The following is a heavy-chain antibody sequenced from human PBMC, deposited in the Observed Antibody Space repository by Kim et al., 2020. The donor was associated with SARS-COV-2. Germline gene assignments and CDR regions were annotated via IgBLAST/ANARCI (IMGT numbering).Heavy chain of an antibody. CDR1: GFTFSNAW. V-gene: IGHV3-43D*03. J-gene: IGHJ6*02. CDR2: ISWDGGST. Sequence: GGSLRLSCAASGFTFSNAWMSWVRQAPGKGLEWVSLISWDGGSTYYADSVKGRFTISRDNSKNSLYLQMNSLRAEDTALYYCAKGRVYYYYGMDVWGQGTTVTVSS. CDR3: AKGRVYYYYGMDV.